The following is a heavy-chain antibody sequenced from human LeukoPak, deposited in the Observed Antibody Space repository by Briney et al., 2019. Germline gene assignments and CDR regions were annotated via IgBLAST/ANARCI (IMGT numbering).Heavy chain of an antibody. Sequence: SETLSLTCAVYGGSFSGYYWSWIRQTPGKGLEWIGEINHSGSTNYNPSLKSRVTISVDTSKNQFSLKLSSVTAADTAVYYCARTLSYDNYYYYGMDVWGQGTTVTVSS. V-gene: IGHV4-34*01. J-gene: IGHJ6*02. CDR2: INHSGST. CDR1: GGSFSGYY. D-gene: IGHD2-8*01. CDR3: ARTLSYDNYYYYGMDV.